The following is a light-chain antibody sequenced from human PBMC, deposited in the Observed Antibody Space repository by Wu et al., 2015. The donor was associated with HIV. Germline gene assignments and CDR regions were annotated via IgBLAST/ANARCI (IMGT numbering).Light chain of an antibody. V-gene: IGKV1-5*03. Sequence: DMQMTQSPSTLSASIGDRVTITCRASESISSWLAWYQQKPGKAPKLLIYKASTLESGVPSRFSGSGSGTDFTLTISSLQPEDFATYYCQQFNSYRYTFGQGTKLEIK. CDR1: ESISSW. CDR3: QQFNSYRYT. J-gene: IGKJ2*01. CDR2: KAS.